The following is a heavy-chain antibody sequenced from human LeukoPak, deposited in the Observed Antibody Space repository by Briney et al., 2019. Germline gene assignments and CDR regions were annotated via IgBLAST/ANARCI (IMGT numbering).Heavy chain of an antibody. Sequence: ASVKVSCKASGYTFTSYDINWVRQATGQGLEWMGWMNPNSGNTGYAQKFQGRVTMTRNTSISTAYMELSSLRSEDTAVYYCARVNCSSTSCYARGYFDYWGQGTLVTVSS. CDR3: ARVNCSSTSCYARGYFDY. CDR2: MNPNSGNT. CDR1: GYTFTSYD. J-gene: IGHJ4*02. V-gene: IGHV1-8*01. D-gene: IGHD2-2*01.